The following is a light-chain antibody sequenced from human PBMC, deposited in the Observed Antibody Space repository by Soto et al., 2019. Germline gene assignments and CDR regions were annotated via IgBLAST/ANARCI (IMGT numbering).Light chain of an antibody. CDR3: QQYNNWPIT. CDR2: AAS. V-gene: IGKV3-15*01. Sequence: EIVLTQSPGTLSLSPGERATLSCRASQSVNTKYLAWYQQKPGQAPRLLIYAASTRATDIPARFSGSGSGTEFTLTISSLQSEDFAIYFCQQYNNWPITFGQGTRLEIK. CDR1: QSVNTKY. J-gene: IGKJ5*01.